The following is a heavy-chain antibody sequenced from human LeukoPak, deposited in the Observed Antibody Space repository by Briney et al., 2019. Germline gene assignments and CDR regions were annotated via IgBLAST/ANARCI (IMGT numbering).Heavy chain of an antibody. J-gene: IGHJ4*02. Sequence: SQTLSLTCTVSGGSISSGGYYWSWIRQHPGQGLEWIGYIYYSGSTYYNPSLKSRVTISVDTSKNQFSLKLSSVTAADTAVYYCARDRAGGNFDYWGQGTLVTVSS. CDR3: ARDRAGGNFDY. V-gene: IGHV4-31*03. CDR1: GGSISSGGYY. CDR2: IYYSGST. D-gene: IGHD3-16*01.